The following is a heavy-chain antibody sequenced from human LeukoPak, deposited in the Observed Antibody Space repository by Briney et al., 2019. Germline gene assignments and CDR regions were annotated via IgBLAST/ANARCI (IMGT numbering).Heavy chain of an antibody. CDR2: IYYSENT. V-gene: IGHV4-59*12. CDR1: GGSISSYY. D-gene: IGHD5-12*01. J-gene: IGHJ4*02. CDR3: AGRGYDSCY. Sequence: SETLSLTCIVSGGSISSYYWSWIRQPPGKGLEWIGYIYYSENTNYNPSLKSRVTISVDTSKNQFSLKLSSVTAADTAVYYCAGRGYDSCYWGQGTLVTVSS.